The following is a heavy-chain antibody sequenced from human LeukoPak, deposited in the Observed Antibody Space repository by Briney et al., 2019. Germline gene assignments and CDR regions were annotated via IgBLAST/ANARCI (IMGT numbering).Heavy chain of an antibody. J-gene: IGHJ4*02. Sequence: PAAPVKVSCKASGYTFTGYYIHWVRQAPGQGLEWMGWINPNSGGTNYAQKCQGRVTMTRDTSTSTAYMELRSLRSDDTAVYYCARDPPRRRLGELSLFDYWGQGTLVTVSS. D-gene: IGHD3-16*02. CDR3: ARDPPRRRLGELSLFDY. CDR1: GYTFTGYY. V-gene: IGHV1-2*02. CDR2: INPNSGGT.